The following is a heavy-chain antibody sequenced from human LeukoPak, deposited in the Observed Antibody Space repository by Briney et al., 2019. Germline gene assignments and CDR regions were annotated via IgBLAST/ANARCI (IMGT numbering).Heavy chain of an antibody. Sequence: GSLRLSCAASGFTFSSYAMSWVRQAPGKGLEWVSAISSSGSTIYYADSVKGRFTISRDNAKNSLYLQMNSLRAEDTAVYYCVELGITMIGGVWGKGTTVTISS. J-gene: IGHJ6*04. CDR2: ISSSGSTI. CDR3: VELGITMIGGV. CDR1: GFTFSSYA. V-gene: IGHV3-48*04. D-gene: IGHD3-10*02.